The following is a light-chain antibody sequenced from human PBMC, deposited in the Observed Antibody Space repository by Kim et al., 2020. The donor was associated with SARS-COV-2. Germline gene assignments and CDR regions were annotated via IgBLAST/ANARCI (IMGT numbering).Light chain of an antibody. J-gene: IGKJ1*01. V-gene: IGKV3-20*01. Sequence: SPGERATLSCRASQTVSRNSLAWYQQTPGQGPRLLVYGASNRATGIPDRFTGSGSGTDFTLTISRLEPEDFAVYYCQQYGNSPWTSGQGTKVDIK. CDR3: QQYGNSPWT. CDR1: QTVSRNS. CDR2: GAS.